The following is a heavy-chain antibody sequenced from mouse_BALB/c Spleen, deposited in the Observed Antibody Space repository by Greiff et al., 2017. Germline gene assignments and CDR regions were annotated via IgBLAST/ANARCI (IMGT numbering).Heavy chain of an antibody. CDR3: ARDGNYEGYAMDY. J-gene: IGHJ4*01. Sequence: EVQGVESGGGLVQPGGSLKLSCAASGFPFSSYAMSWVRQTPEKRLEWVASISSGVSTYYPDSVKGRFTISRDNARNILYLQMSSLRSEDTAMYYCARDGNYEGYAMDYWGQGTSVTVSS. CDR1: GFPFSSYA. D-gene: IGHD2-1*01. V-gene: IGHV5-6-5*01. CDR2: ISSGVST.